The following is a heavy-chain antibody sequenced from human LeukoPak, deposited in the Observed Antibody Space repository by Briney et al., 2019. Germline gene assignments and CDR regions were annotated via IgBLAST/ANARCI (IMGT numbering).Heavy chain of an antibody. CDR2: ITWNSGSR. Sequence: GGSLRLSCAASGFTFNTYAMHWVRQAPGKGLEWVSTITWNSGSRDYADSVKGRFTISRDNAKNSLYLQMNSLRDEDMAVYYCAKDKADSYAFDIWGQGTMVTVSS. CDR1: GFTFNTYA. V-gene: IGHV3-9*03. D-gene: IGHD2-21*01. CDR3: AKDKADSYAFDI. J-gene: IGHJ3*02.